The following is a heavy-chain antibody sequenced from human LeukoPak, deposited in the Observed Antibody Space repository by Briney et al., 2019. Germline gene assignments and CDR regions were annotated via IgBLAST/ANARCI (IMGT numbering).Heavy chain of an antibody. Sequence: PSETLSLTCTVSGGSISSYYWSGIRQPLGKGLEWMGYIYYSGSTNYNPSLKSRVTISVDTSKNQFSRKLSSVTAADTAAYYCARDLDYGGNPYYYGMDVWGQGTTVTVSS. CDR2: IYYSGST. V-gene: IGHV4-59*01. CDR1: GGSISSYY. CDR3: ARDLDYGGNPYYYGMDV. D-gene: IGHD4-23*01. J-gene: IGHJ6*02.